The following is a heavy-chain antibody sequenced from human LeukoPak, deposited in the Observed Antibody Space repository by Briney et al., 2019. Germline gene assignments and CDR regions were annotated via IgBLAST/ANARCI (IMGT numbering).Heavy chain of an antibody. CDR1: GGSISSSNW. V-gene: IGHV4-4*02. CDR3: ARVRYYYDSSGYSSPLFDY. D-gene: IGHD3-22*01. J-gene: IGHJ4*02. Sequence: SSETLSLTCAVPGGSISSSNWWSWVRQPPRKGLEWIGEIYHSGSTNYNPSLKSRVTILVDKSKNQFSLKLSSVTAAETAVYYCARVRYYYDSSGYSSPLFDYWGQGTLVTVSS. CDR2: IYHSGST.